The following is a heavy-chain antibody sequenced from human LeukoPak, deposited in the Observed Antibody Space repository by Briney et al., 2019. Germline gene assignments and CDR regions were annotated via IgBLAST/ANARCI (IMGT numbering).Heavy chain of an antibody. J-gene: IGHJ6*03. CDR1: GGSFSGYY. CDR3: ARISEWAEEGRSYYYYMDV. CDR2: INHSGST. V-gene: IGHV4-34*01. Sequence: SETLSLTCAVYGGSFSGYYWSWIRQPPGKGLEWIGEINHSGSTNYNPSLKSRVTISVDTSKNQFSLKLSSVTAADTAVYYCARISEWAEEGRSYYYYMDVWGKGTMVTVSS. D-gene: IGHD3-3*01.